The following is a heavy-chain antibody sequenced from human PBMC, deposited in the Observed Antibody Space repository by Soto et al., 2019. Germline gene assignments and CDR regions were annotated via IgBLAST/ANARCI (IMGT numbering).Heavy chain of an antibody. CDR1: GGSIRSYC. CDR2: ICNSGST. J-gene: IGHJ6*03. Sequence: QVQLQESGPGLLKPSETLSLTCTVSGGSIRSYCWTWIRQPPGEGLEWIGCICNSGSTNYNPSLKSRVPKSVDTQKNQSSLQLSSVTVADTAVYYCAGGGSIVVATRRLMDVWGKVTTVTVSS. V-gene: IGHV4-59*03. D-gene: IGHD3-22*01. CDR3: AGGGSIVVATRRLMDV.